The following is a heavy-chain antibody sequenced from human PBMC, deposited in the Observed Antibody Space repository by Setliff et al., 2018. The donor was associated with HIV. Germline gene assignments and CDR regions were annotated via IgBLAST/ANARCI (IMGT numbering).Heavy chain of an antibody. CDR2: IYSTDTT. D-gene: IGHD3-10*01. Sequence: SETLSLTCTVSAVSIGGYSWSWIRQSPGKGLEWIGSIYSTDTTNHNPSLKSRVTISVDTSKNQFSLRLSSVTAADTAVYYCARAFGSGSYRWFDPWGQGTLVTVSS. CDR3: ARAFGSGSYRWFDP. V-gene: IGHV4-4*09. CDR1: AVSIGGYS. J-gene: IGHJ5*02.